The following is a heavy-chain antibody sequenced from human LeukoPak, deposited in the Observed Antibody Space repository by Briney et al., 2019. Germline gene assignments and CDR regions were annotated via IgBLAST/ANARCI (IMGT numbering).Heavy chain of an antibody. D-gene: IGHD3-16*02. V-gene: IGHV4-34*01. CDR1: GGSFSGYY. Sequence: PSETLSLTCAVYGGSFSGYYWSWIRQPPGKGLEWNGEINHSGSTNYNPSLKSRVTISVDTSKNQFSLKLSSVTAADTAVYYCARGPWKFVWWSYRSLFDYWCQGTLVTVSA. J-gene: IGHJ4*02. CDR2: INHSGST. CDR3: ARGPWKFVWWSYRSLFDY.